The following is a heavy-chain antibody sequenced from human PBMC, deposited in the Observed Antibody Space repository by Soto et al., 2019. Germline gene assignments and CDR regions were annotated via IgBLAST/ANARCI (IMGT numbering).Heavy chain of an antibody. Sequence: QVQLVQSGAEVKKPGSSVKVSCKASGDSFNSYAISWVRQAPGQGLEWMGGIIPIFHTANHAQKFQARVTMTGDESASTAYMELSGLRSEDTAVYYCARVGYCNTTNCLFYYYHYGMDVWGEGTTVTVSA. CDR1: GDSFNSYA. J-gene: IGHJ6*04. CDR3: ARVGYCNTTNCLFYYYHYGMDV. V-gene: IGHV1-69*01. CDR2: IIPIFHTA. D-gene: IGHD2-2*01.